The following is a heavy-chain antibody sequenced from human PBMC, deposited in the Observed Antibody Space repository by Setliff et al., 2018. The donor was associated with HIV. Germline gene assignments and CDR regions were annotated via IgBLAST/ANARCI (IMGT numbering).Heavy chain of an antibody. CDR2: MYHSGSS. J-gene: IGHJ4*02. D-gene: IGHD5-12*01. CDR1: GYSISSGYY. CDR3: ARLANGDIVATVDYFDY. V-gene: IGHV4-38-2*01. Sequence: SEILSLTCAVSGYSISSGYYWGWIRQPPGKGLEWIGSMYHSGSSYYNPSLKSRVTISADTSRNQFSLKLNSVTAADTAVYYCARLANGDIVATVDYFDYWGQGTLVTVSS.